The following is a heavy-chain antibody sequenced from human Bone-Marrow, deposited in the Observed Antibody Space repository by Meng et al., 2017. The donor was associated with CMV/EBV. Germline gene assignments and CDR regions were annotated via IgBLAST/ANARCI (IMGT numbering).Heavy chain of an antibody. J-gene: IGHJ4*02. CDR2: IYYSGST. CDR3: ASSEGFGELLLDY. Sequence: SGGSISRGGYYWSWIRQHPGKGLEWIGYIYYSGSTYYNPSLKSRVTISVDTSKNQFSLKLSSVTAADTAVYYCASSEGFGELLLDYWGQGTLVTVSS. CDR1: GGSISRGGYY. D-gene: IGHD3-10*01. V-gene: IGHV4-31*02.